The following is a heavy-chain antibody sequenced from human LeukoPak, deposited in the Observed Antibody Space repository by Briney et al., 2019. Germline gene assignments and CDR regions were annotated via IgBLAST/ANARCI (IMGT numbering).Heavy chain of an antibody. CDR3: ARAGYCSGGSCYWFDP. D-gene: IGHD2-15*01. CDR2: IIPIFGTA. CDR1: GGTFSSYA. Sequence: ASVKLSCKASGGTFSSYAISWVRQAPGQGLEWMGGIIPIFGTANYAQKFQGRVTITRDTSASTAYMELSSLRSEDTAVYYCARAGYCSGGSCYWFDPWGQGTLVTVSS. V-gene: IGHV1-69*05. J-gene: IGHJ5*02.